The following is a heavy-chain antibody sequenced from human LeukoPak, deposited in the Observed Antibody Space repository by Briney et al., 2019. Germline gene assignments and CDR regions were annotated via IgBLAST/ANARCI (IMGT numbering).Heavy chain of an antibody. CDR1: GYTSTGYY. J-gene: IGHJ5*02. D-gene: IGHD3-10*01. V-gene: IGHV1-2*02. CDR2: INPNSGGT. CDR3: ARAPRAMVRGANNWFDP. Sequence: ASVKVSCKASGYTSTGYYMHWVRQAPGQGLEWMGWINPNSGGTNYAQKFQGRVTMTRDTSISTAYMELSRLRSDDTAVYYCARAPRAMVRGANNWFDPWGQGTLVTVPS.